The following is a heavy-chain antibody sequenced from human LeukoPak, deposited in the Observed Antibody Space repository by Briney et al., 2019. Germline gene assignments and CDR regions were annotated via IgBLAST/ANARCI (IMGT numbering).Heavy chain of an antibody. CDR2: ISGSGGST. D-gene: IGHD1-26*01. Sequence: GGSLRLSCAASGFTFSSYAMSWVRQAPGKGLEWVSDISGSGGSTYYADSVKGRYTISRDNAKHTLYLQMNSLRAEDTAVYYCARTRVGASYYYYGMDVWGQGTTVTVSS. CDR3: ARTRVGASYYYYGMDV. CDR1: GFTFSSYA. J-gene: IGHJ6*02. V-gene: IGHV3-23*01.